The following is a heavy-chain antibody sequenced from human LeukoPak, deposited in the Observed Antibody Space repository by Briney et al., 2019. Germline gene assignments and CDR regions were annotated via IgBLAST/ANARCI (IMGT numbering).Heavy chain of an antibody. CDR1: GFIVSSHY. V-gene: IGHV3-53*01. Sequence: PGGSLRLSCAASGFIVSSHYMSWIRQAPGKGLEWVAVIHSDGRIHYAASVKGRFTISRDNSKNTLYLQMNSLRAEDTAVYYCATPERSDSSGYYYWGQGTLVTVSS. J-gene: IGHJ4*02. CDR3: ATPERSDSSGYYY. CDR2: IHSDGRI. D-gene: IGHD3-22*01.